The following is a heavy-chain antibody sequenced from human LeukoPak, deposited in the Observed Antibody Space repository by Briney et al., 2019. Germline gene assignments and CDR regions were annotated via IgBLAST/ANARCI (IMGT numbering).Heavy chain of an antibody. V-gene: IGHV4-39*07. CDR3: ARDHGGKFDY. CDR1: GGSIRSSYYY. D-gene: IGHD4-23*01. J-gene: IGHJ4*02. Sequence: SETLSLTCTVSGGSIRSSYYYWGWIRQPPGKGLEWIGSIYDSGSTYYNPSLKSRVTISVDTSKNQFSLKLSSVTAADTAVYYCARDHGGKFDYWGQGTLVTVSS. CDR2: IYDSGST.